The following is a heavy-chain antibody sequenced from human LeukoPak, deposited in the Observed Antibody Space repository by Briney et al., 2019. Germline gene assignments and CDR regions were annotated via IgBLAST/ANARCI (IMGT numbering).Heavy chain of an antibody. CDR3: ARLVGGGSYRTYYYGMDV. D-gene: IGHD1-26*01. CDR2: IYPGDSDT. CDR1: GYSFTSYW. J-gene: IGHJ6*02. V-gene: IGHV5-51*01. Sequence: PGESLKISCKGSGYSFTSYWIGWVRQIPGKGLEWMGIIYPGDSDTRYSPSFQGQVTISADKSISTAYLQWSSLKASDTAMYYCARLVGGGSYRTYYYGMDVWGQGTTVTVSS.